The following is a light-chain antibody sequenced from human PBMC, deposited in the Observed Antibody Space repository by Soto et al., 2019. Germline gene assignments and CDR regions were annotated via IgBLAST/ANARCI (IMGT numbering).Light chain of an antibody. CDR1: SSDVGGYNY. CDR3: SSYTSSSTFV. J-gene: IGLJ1*01. CDR2: EVN. V-gene: IGLV2-14*01. Sequence: QSALTQPASVSGSPGQSITISCTGTSSDVGGYNYVSWYQQHPGKAPKLMIYEVNNRPSGFSNRFSGSKSGNTASLTISGLRAEDEADYYCSSYTSSSTFVFGRGTKVTVL.